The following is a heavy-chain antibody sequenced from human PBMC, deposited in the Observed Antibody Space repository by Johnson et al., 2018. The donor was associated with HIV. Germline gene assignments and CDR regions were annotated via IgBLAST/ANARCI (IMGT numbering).Heavy chain of an antibody. V-gene: IGHV3-23*04. D-gene: IGHD4-17*01. CDR1: GFTFSRYV. CDR3: AKDLGDYGDSGRYVFDV. CDR2: ASASVGWT. Sequence: VHLVESGGGLVQPGGSLRLSCAASGFTFSRYVMNWVRQAPGKGLAWVATASASVGWTYYADSVKGRFTISRDNSKNTLYLQMNSLRAEDTAVYFCAKDLGDYGDSGRYVFDVWGQGTMVTVSS. J-gene: IGHJ3*01.